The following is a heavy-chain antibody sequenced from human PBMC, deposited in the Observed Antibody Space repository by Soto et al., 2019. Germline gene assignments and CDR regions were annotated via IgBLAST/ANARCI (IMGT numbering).Heavy chain of an antibody. CDR2: ISNDGSNY. Sequence: QVQLVESGGGVVQPGRSLRLSCAASGFTFTSYAMHWVRQAPGKGLEWVAVISNDGSNYYYADYVRGRFTISRDNTKNTLYLQMSSLRGEDSGVYYCARGTTLAIFDYGMDVWGQGTTVTVSS. D-gene: IGHD3-3*01. V-gene: IGHV3-30-3*01. CDR3: ARGTTLAIFDYGMDV. CDR1: GFTFTSYA. J-gene: IGHJ6*02.